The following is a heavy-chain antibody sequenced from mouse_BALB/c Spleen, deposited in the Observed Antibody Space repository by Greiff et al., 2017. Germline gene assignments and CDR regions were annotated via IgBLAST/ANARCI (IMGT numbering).Heavy chain of an antibody. Sequence: QVQLQQPGAELVKPGASVKLSCNASGYTFTSYWMHWVKQRPGQGLEWIGEINPSNGRTNYNEKFKSKATLTVDKSSSTAYMQLSSLTSEDSAVYYCARSGTGTFAYWGQGTLVTVSA. CDR2: INPSNGRT. CDR1: GYTFTSYW. V-gene: IGHV1S81*02. D-gene: IGHD4-1*01. J-gene: IGHJ3*01. CDR3: ARSGTGTFAY.